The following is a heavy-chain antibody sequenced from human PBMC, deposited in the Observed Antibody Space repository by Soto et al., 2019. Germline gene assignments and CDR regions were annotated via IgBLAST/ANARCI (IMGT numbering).Heavy chain of an antibody. V-gene: IGHV3-49*03. CDR2: IKSKLYGETT. CDR1: GFTFSEYA. Sequence: GGSLRLSCTTSGFTFSEYAMSWFRQAPGKGLEWVGFIKSKLYGETTKYAASVNGRFTFSRDDSNSVAYLQMNSLKTEDTAVYHCARGLKWDILIFRGQGTLVTVSS. CDR3: ARGLKWDILIF. D-gene: IGHD1-26*01. J-gene: IGHJ4*02.